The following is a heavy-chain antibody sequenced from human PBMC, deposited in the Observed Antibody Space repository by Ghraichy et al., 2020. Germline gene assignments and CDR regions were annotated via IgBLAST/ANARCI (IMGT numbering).Heavy chain of an antibody. J-gene: IGHJ5*02. CDR3: ARDTGRGIPAAGANWFDP. CDR1: GFTFSSYA. Sequence: GGSLRLSCAASGFTFSSYAMYWVRQAPGKGLEWVAVISYDGSNKYYADSVKGRFIISRDNSKNTLYLQMNSLRAEDTAVYYCARDTGRGIPAAGANWFDPWGQGNLVTVSS. D-gene: IGHD2-2*01. V-gene: IGHV3-30-3*01. CDR2: ISYDGSNK.